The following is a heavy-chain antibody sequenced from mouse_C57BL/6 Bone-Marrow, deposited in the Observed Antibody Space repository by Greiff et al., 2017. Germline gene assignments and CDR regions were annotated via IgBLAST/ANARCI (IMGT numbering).Heavy chain of an antibody. CDR3: TTHYGSSLEDMDY. V-gene: IGHV14-1*01. CDR2: IDPEDGDT. J-gene: IGHJ4*01. Sequence: EVQLQQSGAELVRPGASVKLSCTASGFNIKDYYMHWVKQRPEQGLEWIVRIDPEDGDTEYAPKFQGKATMTADTSSNTAYLQLSSLTSEDTAVYYCTTHYGSSLEDMDYWGQGTSVTVSS. CDR1: GFNIKDYY. D-gene: IGHD1-1*01.